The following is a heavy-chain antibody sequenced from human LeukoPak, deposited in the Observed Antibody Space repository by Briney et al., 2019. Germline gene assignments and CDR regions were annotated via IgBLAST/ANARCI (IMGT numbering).Heavy chain of an antibody. CDR1: GGSFSGYY. Sequence: PSETLSLTCAVYGGSFSGYYWSWIRQPPGKGLEWIGEINHSGSTNYNPSLKSRVTISVDTSKNQSSLKLSSVTAADTAVYYCARRGYSEFDYWGQGTPVTVSS. J-gene: IGHJ4*02. V-gene: IGHV4-34*01. CDR2: INHSGST. D-gene: IGHD6-25*01. CDR3: ARRGYSEFDY.